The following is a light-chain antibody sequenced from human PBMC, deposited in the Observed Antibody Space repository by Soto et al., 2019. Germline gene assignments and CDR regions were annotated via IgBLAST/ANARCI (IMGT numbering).Light chain of an antibody. Sequence: QAVVTQPPSASASLGASVTLTCTLNSGYSNYKVDWYQQRPGKGPRFVMRVGTGGIEGSKGDGIPDRFSVLGSGLNRYLTIKNIQEEDESDYNCGADHGSGSNFVVVFGGGTKLTVL. CDR1: SGYSNYK. J-gene: IGLJ2*01. CDR2: VGTGGIEG. V-gene: IGLV9-49*01. CDR3: GADHGSGSNFVVV.